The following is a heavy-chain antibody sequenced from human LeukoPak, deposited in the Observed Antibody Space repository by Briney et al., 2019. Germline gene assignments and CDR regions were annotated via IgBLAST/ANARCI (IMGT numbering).Heavy chain of an antibody. V-gene: IGHV4-59*01. D-gene: IGHD1-7*01. J-gene: IGHJ4*02. Sequence: SETLSLTCTVSGASITTYYWSWIRQPPRKGLEWIGYIYYSGSTNYNPSLKSRVTMSVDTSKNQFSLRLTSVTAAHTAVYYCARGQRNYFRAVDDWGQGPLVTVSS. CDR2: IYYSGST. CDR1: GASITTYY. CDR3: ARGQRNYFRAVDD.